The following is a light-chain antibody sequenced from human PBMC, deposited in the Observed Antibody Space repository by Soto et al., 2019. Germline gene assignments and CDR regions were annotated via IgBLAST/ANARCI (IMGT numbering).Light chain of an antibody. Sequence: DIQMTQSQSSLSASVGDRVNISCRASQTISTYLNWYQQKLGEAPKLLIYAASTLRGGVPSRFSGSGSGTDFTLAISSLQPEDSATYFCQQSFSSPRTFGQGTKVE. CDR2: AAS. CDR1: QTISTY. V-gene: IGKV1-39*01. J-gene: IGKJ1*01. CDR3: QQSFSSPRT.